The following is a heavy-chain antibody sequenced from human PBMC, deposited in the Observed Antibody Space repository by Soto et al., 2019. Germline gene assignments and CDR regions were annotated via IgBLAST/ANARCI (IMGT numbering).Heavy chain of an antibody. CDR2: IQYNGYS. D-gene: IGHD3-10*01. Sequence: QVQLQESGPGLVKPSETLSLTCTVSGGSITNYYCSWFRPPPGKGLEWIGYIQYNGYSAYNLSLRRRVTMATDTSKTQFSLMMESVTATDTAVYYCARPGFGSLHGLVDVWGQGTTVIVSS. CDR3: ARPGFGSLHGLVDV. J-gene: IGHJ6*02. CDR1: GGSITNYY. V-gene: IGHV4-59*08.